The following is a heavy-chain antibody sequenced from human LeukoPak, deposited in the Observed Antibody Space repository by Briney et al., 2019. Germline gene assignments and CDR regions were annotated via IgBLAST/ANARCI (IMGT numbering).Heavy chain of an antibody. Sequence: GGSLRLSCAASGFTFSSYDMHWVRQATGKGLEWVSAIGTAGDTYYPGSVKRRFTISRENAKNSLYLQMNSLRAGDTAVYYCARELGDGVAFDIWGQGTMVTVSS. J-gene: IGHJ3*02. CDR2: IGTAGDT. D-gene: IGHD5-24*01. CDR3: ARELGDGVAFDI. CDR1: GFTFSSYD. V-gene: IGHV3-13*01.